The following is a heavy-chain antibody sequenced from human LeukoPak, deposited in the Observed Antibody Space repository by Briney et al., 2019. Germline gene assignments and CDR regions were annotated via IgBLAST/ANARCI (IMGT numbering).Heavy chain of an antibody. V-gene: IGHV4-59*08. CDR1: GGSISSYY. J-gene: IGHJ5*02. D-gene: IGHD6-19*01. CDR2: IYYSGST. CDR3: ARHPYSSGKVEWSDP. Sequence: PSETLSLTCTVSGGSISSYYWSWIRQPPGKGLEWIGYIYYSGSTNYNPSLKSRVTISVDTSKNQFSLKLSSVTAADTAVYYCARHPYSSGKVEWSDPWGQGTLVTVSS.